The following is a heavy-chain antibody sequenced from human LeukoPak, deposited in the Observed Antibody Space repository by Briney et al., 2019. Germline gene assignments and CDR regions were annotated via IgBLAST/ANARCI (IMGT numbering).Heavy chain of an antibody. Sequence: PGGSLRLSCAASGFSVSGNYMSWVRQAPGKGLEWVSAIYSGGATYYTDSVKGRFTMSRHTSKNTLDLQMNSLRVEDTAVYYCARWKMEGIVVYVFDIWGQGTRVTVSS. CDR2: IYSGGAT. V-gene: IGHV3-53*04. CDR3: ARWKMEGIVVYVFDI. CDR1: GFSVSGNY. D-gene: IGHD3-22*01. J-gene: IGHJ3*02.